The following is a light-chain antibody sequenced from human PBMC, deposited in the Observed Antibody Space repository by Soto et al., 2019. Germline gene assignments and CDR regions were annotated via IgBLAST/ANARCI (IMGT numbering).Light chain of an antibody. J-gene: IGLJ2*01. CDR3: SSYAGSSNHVL. CDR1: SSDVGGYNY. V-gene: IGLV2-8*01. Sequence: QSVLTQPPSASGSPGQSVTISCTGTSSDVGGYNYVSWYQQHPGKAPKLMIYGVNKRPSGVPDRFSASKSGNTASLTVSGLQAEDEADYYCSSYAGSSNHVLFGGGTKLTVL. CDR2: GVN.